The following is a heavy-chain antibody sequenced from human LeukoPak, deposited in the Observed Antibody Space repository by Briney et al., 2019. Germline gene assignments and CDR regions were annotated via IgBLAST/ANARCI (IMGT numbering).Heavy chain of an antibody. J-gene: IGHJ4*02. CDR1: GFTFSSYE. CDR2: INSDNSKI. CDR3: AKDQGWVQWELFPSYFDY. V-gene: IGHV3-48*03. D-gene: IGHD1-26*01. Sequence: GGSLRLSCAASGFTFSSYEMNWVRQAPGKGLEWLSYINSDNSKIYYADSVKGRFTISRDEAKNSLYLQMNSLRAEDTAVYYCAKDQGWVQWELFPSYFDYWGQGTLVTVSS.